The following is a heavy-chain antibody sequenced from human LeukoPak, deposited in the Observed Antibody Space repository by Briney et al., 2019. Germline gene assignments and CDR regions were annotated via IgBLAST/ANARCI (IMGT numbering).Heavy chain of an antibody. Sequence: GGSLRLSCAASGFTFSSYSMNWVRQAPGKGLEWVSSISSSSSYIYYADPVKGRFTISRDNAKNSLYLQTNSLRAEDTAVYYCASGSGDYGDYFNWFDPWGQGTLVTVSS. CDR2: ISSSSSYI. CDR1: GFTFSSYS. D-gene: IGHD4-17*01. J-gene: IGHJ5*02. CDR3: ASGSGDYGDYFNWFDP. V-gene: IGHV3-21*01.